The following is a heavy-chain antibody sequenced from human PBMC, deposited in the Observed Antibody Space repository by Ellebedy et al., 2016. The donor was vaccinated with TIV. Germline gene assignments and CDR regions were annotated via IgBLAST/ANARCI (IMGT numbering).Heavy chain of an antibody. D-gene: IGHD3-16*01. Sequence: GESLKISCAASGFTFTSYVMTWVRQAPGKGLEWVSSISGDGDTTTYADSVKGRFTISRDNSKNTLYLQMNSLRPEDTAVYYCARDIWPFYLDCWGQGTLVTVSS. CDR3: ARDIWPFYLDC. CDR1: GFTFTSYV. V-gene: IGHV3-23*01. CDR2: ISGDGDTT. J-gene: IGHJ4*02.